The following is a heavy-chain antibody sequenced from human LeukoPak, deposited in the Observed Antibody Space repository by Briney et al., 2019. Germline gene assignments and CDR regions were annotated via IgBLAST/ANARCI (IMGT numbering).Heavy chain of an antibody. D-gene: IGHD3-9*01. V-gene: IGHV3-13*01. J-gene: IGHJ4*02. CDR3: ARALVTGYYDY. CDR2: IGTAGDT. CDR1: GFTFSSYD. Sequence: GGSLRLSCAASGFTFSSYDMHWVRQATGEGLEWVSAIGTAGDTYYPGSVKGRFTISRENAKNSLYLQMNSLRAGDTAVYYCARALVTGYYDYWGQGTLVTVSP.